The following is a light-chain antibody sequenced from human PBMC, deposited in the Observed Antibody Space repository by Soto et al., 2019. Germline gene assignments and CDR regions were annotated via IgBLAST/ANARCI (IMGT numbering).Light chain of an antibody. CDR1: QDISTY. CDR2: DAS. Sequence: DIQMTQSPSSLSASVGDRVTITCQASQDISTYLNWYQHKSGKAPKLLIYDASNLETGVPSRFSGSGSETDFTFTISSLQPEDIATYYCQQYDNLFTFGPGTKVDIK. CDR3: QQYDNLFT. J-gene: IGKJ3*01. V-gene: IGKV1-33*01.